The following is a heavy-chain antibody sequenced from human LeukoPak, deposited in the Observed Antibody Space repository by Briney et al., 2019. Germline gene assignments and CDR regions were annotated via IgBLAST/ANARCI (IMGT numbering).Heavy chain of an antibody. D-gene: IGHD2-2*02. J-gene: IGHJ5*02. Sequence: GGPLRLSCAASGFTFSSYSINWVRQAPGKGLEWVSSISSSGTYVYYADSVKGRFTISRDNAKNSLYLQMNSLRVEDTAVYYCARDLGYCSSTSCYNRWFDPWGQGTLVTVSS. CDR2: ISSSGTYV. V-gene: IGHV3-21*01. CDR3: ARDLGYCSSTSCYNRWFDP. CDR1: GFTFSSYS.